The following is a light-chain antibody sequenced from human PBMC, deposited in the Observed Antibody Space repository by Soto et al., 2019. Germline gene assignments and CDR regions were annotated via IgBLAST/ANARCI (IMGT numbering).Light chain of an antibody. J-gene: IGKJ4*01. CDR2: AAS. CDR1: QGISSY. CDR3: QQLNSYPLT. Sequence: AIRMPKSPSSLSASTGDRVPITCRASQGISSYLAWYQQKPGKAPKLLIYAASTLQSGVPSRFSGSGSGTDFTLTISSLQPEEFATYYCQQLNSYPLTVGGGTKVDIK. V-gene: IGKV1-8*01.